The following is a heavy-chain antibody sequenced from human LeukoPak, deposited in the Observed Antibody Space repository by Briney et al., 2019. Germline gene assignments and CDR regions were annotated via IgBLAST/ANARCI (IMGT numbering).Heavy chain of an antibody. V-gene: IGHV3-23*01. J-gene: IGHJ4*02. Sequence: GGSLRLSCAASGFTCSDHAMSWVRQAPRQGLEWVSSVSYLGDNTFYADSVKGRFTISRDNSKNTLYLQMNSLRAEDTAVYYCAKVRQGGVIDSNDYWGQGTLVTVSS. D-gene: IGHD3-16*02. CDR1: GFTCSDHA. CDR2: VSYLGDNT. CDR3: AKVRQGGVIDSNDY.